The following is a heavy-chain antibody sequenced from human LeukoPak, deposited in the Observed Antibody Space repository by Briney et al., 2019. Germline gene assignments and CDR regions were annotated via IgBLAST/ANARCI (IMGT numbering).Heavy chain of an antibody. CDR1: GGSIISSSYY. CDR2: IYHSGST. Sequence: SETLSLTCTVSGGSIISSSYYWGWIRQPPGKGLEWIGSIYHSGSTYYNPSLKSRVTISVDTSKNQFSLKLSSVTAADTAVYYCARVGDFDVWGSYRSARGFDYWGQGTLVTVSS. V-gene: IGHV4-39*07. J-gene: IGHJ4*02. D-gene: IGHD3-16*02. CDR3: ARVGDFDVWGSYRSARGFDY.